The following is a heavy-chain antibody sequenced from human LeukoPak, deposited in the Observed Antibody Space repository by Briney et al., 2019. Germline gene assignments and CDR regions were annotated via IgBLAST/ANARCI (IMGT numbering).Heavy chain of an antibody. CDR2: IYPGDSDT. J-gene: IGHJ4*02. V-gene: IGHV5-51*01. Sequence: GESLKISCKGSGYTFSSYWIGWVRQMPGKGLEWMGIIYPGDSDTRYSPSFQGQVTISADKSISTAYLQWSSLKASDTAIYYCATGIQWTTSDYWGQGTLVTVSS. D-gene: IGHD1-14*01. CDR3: ATGIQWTTSDY. CDR1: GYTFSSYW.